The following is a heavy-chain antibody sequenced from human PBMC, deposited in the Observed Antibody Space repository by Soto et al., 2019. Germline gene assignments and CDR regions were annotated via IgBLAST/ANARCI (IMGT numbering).Heavy chain of an antibody. CDR3: ARGVYDSNGYSYP. Sequence: WGSLRISCASSVFNFSSYEMNWVRQAPGKGLEWISYISSSANRIYYADSVKGRFTISRDNPKNSLYLQMNSLRAEDTAVYYCARGVYDSNGYSYPWGQGTLVTVSS. CDR2: ISSSANRI. D-gene: IGHD3-22*01. V-gene: IGHV3-48*03. CDR1: VFNFSSYE. J-gene: IGHJ5*02.